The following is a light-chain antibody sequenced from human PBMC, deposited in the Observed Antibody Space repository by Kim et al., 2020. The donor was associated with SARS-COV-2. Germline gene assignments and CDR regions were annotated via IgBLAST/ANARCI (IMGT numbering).Light chain of an antibody. J-gene: IGKJ1*01. V-gene: IGKV1-5*03. CDR1: QSISTW. CDR2: KAS. Sequence: DIQMTQSPSTLSASVGDRVTITCRASQSISTWLAWYQQKPGKAPNLLIYKASSLKSGVPSRFSGSGSGTEFTLTISSLQPDDFATYYCQQYNSYTWTFGQGTKVEFK. CDR3: QQYNSYTWT.